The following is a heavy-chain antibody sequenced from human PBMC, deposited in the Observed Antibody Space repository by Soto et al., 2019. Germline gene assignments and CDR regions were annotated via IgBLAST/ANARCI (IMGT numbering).Heavy chain of an antibody. V-gene: IGHV5-51*01. Sequence: PGESLKISCKGSGYSFTSYWIGWVLQMPGKGLEWMGIIYPGDSDTRYSPSFQGQVTISADKSISTAYLQWSSLKASDTAMYYCARLQWFGGYYYYYYGMDVWGQGTTVTVSS. CDR1: GYSFTSYW. CDR3: ARLQWFGGYYYYYYGMDV. CDR2: IYPGDSDT. J-gene: IGHJ6*02. D-gene: IGHD3-10*01.